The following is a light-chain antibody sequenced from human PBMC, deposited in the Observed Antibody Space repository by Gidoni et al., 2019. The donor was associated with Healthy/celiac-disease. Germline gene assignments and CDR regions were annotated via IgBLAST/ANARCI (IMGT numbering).Light chain of an antibody. CDR3: MQALQTRLT. CDR1: QSLLHSNVYNY. Sequence: DIVMTQSPHYLPVTPGEPASISCRSSQSLLHSNVYNYLDWYLQKPGQSPQLLIYLGSNRASGVPDRFSGSGSGTDFTLKISRVEAEDVGVYYCMQALQTRLTFGGGTKVEIK. J-gene: IGKJ4*01. V-gene: IGKV2-28*01. CDR2: LGS.